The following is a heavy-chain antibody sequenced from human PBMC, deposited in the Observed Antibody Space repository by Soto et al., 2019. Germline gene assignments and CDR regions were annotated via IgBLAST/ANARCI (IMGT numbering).Heavy chain of an antibody. CDR3: AKEERITMIVVVIGLFGMDV. Sequence: PGGSLRLSCAASGFTFSSYGMHWVRQAPGKGLEWVAVISYDGSNKYYADSVKGRFTISRDNSKNTLYLQMNSLRAEDTAVYYCAKEERITMIVVVIGLFGMDVWGQGTTVTVSS. V-gene: IGHV3-30*18. D-gene: IGHD3-22*01. J-gene: IGHJ6*02. CDR1: GFTFSSYG. CDR2: ISYDGSNK.